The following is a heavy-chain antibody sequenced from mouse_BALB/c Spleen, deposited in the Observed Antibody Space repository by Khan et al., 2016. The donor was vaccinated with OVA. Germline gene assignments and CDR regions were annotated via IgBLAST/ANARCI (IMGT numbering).Heavy chain of an antibody. CDR3: TRSVYSAYAYALDY. D-gene: IGHD2-2*01. CDR1: GYSITSDFA. V-gene: IGHV3-2*02. J-gene: IGHJ4*01. CDR2: ISLSGST. Sequence: EVQLQESGPGLVKPSQSLSLTCTVTGYSITSDFAWNWVRQFPGNKLEWMGYISLSGSTSYDPSLKSRLSITRDTSKNQFFLQLSSVTTEDTATYFCTRSVYSAYAYALDYLVQGTSVTFSS.